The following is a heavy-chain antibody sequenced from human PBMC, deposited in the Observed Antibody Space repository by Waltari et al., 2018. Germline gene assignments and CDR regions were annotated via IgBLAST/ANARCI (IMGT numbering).Heavy chain of an antibody. CDR1: GFSFDNFA. CDR2: ISWDSRAI. CDR3: AKGVSSWYSFGMDV. Sequence: EVKVVESGGGLVQPGRSLGLACTGSGFSFDNFAMHWVRQAPGKGLEWVSGISWDSRAIGYADSVKGRFTISRDNARNSVYLQMNSLRSEDMALYYCAKGVSSWYSFGMDVWGQGTTVTVSS. J-gene: IGHJ6*02. D-gene: IGHD6-13*01. V-gene: IGHV3-9*03.